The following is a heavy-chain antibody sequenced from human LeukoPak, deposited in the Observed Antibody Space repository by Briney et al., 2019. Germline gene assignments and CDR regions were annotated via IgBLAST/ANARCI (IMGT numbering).Heavy chain of an antibody. V-gene: IGHV4-38-2*02. CDR3: GRRVVVAATFDY. Sequence: SETLSLTCTVSGYSISSAYYWGWIRQPPGKGLEWIGRIYSSGRTHYSPSLKSRVTISVDTSKHQFSLKLNSVTAADTAVYYCGRRVVVAATFDYWGQGTLVTVSS. J-gene: IGHJ4*02. D-gene: IGHD2-15*01. CDR2: IYSSGRT. CDR1: GYSISSAYY.